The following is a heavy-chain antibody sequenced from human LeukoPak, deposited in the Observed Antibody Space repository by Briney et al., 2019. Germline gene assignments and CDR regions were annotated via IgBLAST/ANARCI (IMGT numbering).Heavy chain of an antibody. J-gene: IGHJ6*04. CDR2: INHSGST. CDR3: ARGFGYCSGGSCYSGMDV. V-gene: IGHV4-34*01. D-gene: IGHD2-15*01. Sequence: PSETLPLTCAVYGGSFSGYYWSWIRQPPGKGLEWIGEINHSGSTNYNPSLKSRVTISVDTSKNQFSLKLSSVTAADTAVYYCARGFGYCSGGSCYSGMDVWGKGTTVTVSS. CDR1: GGSFSGYY.